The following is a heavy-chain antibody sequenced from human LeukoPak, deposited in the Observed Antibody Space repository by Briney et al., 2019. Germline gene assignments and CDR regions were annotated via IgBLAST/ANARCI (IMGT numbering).Heavy chain of an antibody. CDR2: ISAYNGNT. J-gene: IGHJ4*02. CDR1: GYTFTSYG. Sequence: ASVKVSCKASGYTFTSYGISWVRQAPGQGLEWMGWISAYNGNTNYAQKLQGRVTMTTDTSTSTAYMELRSLRSDDTAVYYCARYIKYYYSSGYYYIGRGYYFDYWGQGTLVTVSS. D-gene: IGHD3-22*01. CDR3: ARYIKYYYSSGYYYIGRGYYFDY. V-gene: IGHV1-18*01.